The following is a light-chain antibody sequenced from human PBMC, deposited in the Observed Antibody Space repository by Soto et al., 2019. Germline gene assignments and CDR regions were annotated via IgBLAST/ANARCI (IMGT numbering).Light chain of an antibody. CDR3: SSYTSSSTLLYV. CDR2: DVS. Sequence: QSVLTQPAPVSGSPGKSITISCTGTSSDVGGYNYVSWYQQHPGKAPKLMIYDVSNRPSGVSNRFSGSKSGNTASLTISGLQAEDEADYYCSSYTSSSTLLYVFGTGTKVTVL. V-gene: IGLV2-14*01. J-gene: IGLJ1*01. CDR1: SSDVGGYNY.